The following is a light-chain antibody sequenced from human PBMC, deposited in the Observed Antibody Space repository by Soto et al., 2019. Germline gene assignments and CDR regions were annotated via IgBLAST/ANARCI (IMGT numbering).Light chain of an antibody. Sequence: EIVLTQSPATLSLSPGERATLSCRASQSVSSYLAWYQQKPGRAPRLLIYDASNRATSIPARFSGSGSVTDFTLTTSSLEPEDFAVYYCQQRSNWPPTFGQGTKLEIK. CDR3: QQRSNWPPT. J-gene: IGKJ2*01. CDR1: QSVSSY. CDR2: DAS. V-gene: IGKV3-11*01.